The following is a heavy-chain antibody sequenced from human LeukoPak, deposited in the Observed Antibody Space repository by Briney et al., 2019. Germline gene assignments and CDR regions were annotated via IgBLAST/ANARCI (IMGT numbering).Heavy chain of an antibody. D-gene: IGHD4-17*01. CDR2: IYYSGST. V-gene: IGHV4-59*08. CDR1: GGSISSYY. J-gene: IGHJ4*02. CDR3: ARGGNYGYYDGYFDY. Sequence: TASETLSLTCTVSGGSISSYYWSWLRQPPGKGLEWIGYIYYSGSTNYNPSLRSRVTISVDTSKNQFSLKLSSVTAADTGVYYCARGGNYGYYDGYFDYWGQGTLVTVSS.